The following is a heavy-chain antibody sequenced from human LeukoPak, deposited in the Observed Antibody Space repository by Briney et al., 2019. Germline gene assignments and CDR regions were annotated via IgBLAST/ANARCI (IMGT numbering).Heavy chain of an antibody. D-gene: IGHD2-21*01. V-gene: IGHV3-53*01. CDR2: IYNTGGT. CDR3: ATEGDTDDTFDT. Sequence: GGSLRLSCAASAFTVSRNYMNCVRQAPGKGLEWVSLIYNTGGTYYADSVKGRFTISRDKSKNTLFLQMNSLRVDHTAVYFCATEGDTDDTFDTRGQGRMVSVSS. CDR1: AFTVSRNY. J-gene: IGHJ3*02.